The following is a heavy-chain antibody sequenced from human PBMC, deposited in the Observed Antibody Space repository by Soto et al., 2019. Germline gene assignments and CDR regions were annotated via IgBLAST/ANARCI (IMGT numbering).Heavy chain of an antibody. CDR3: ARREIQGPIDY. V-gene: IGHV4-28*01. Sequence: SETLSLTCAVSGYSISSSNLWGWIRQPPGKGLEWIGYIYYSGTTYYNPSLKSRVTMSVDTSKNQFSLKLTSVTVVDTAVYYCARREIQGPIDYWGQGTLVTVSS. J-gene: IGHJ4*02. D-gene: IGHD1-26*01. CDR2: IYYSGTT. CDR1: GYSISSSNL.